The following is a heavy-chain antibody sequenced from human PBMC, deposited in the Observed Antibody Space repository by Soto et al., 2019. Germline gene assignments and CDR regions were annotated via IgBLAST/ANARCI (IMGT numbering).Heavy chain of an antibody. Sequence: SESLSLSCTVSGGSISSGGYYWSWIRQHPGKGLEWIGYIYYSGSTYYNPSLKSRVTISVDTSKNQFSLKLSSVTAADTAVYYCERETRAGITIFGVVIGGWFDPWGQGTLVTVSS. V-gene: IGHV4-31*03. CDR3: ERETRAGITIFGVVIGGWFDP. CDR2: IYYSGST. D-gene: IGHD3-3*01. CDR1: GGSISSGGYY. J-gene: IGHJ5*02.